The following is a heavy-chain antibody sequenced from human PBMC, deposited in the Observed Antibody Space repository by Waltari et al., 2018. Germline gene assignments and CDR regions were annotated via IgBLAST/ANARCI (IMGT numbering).Heavy chain of an antibody. CDR2: MKQDGIEK. J-gene: IGHJ4*02. D-gene: IGHD5-12*01. CDR3: ARSLSEDIVPTTGVFFDY. Sequence: EVPLVESGGDLVQPGGSLRLSCGASGFTLRSDGGGWVRQAQGKGLEWVANMKQDGIEKFYVDSVKGRFTIARDNAKNSLYLQMNGLRVEDTAVYYCARSLSEDIVPTTGVFFDYWGQGSLVTVSS. CDR1: GFTLRSDG. V-gene: IGHV3-7*01.